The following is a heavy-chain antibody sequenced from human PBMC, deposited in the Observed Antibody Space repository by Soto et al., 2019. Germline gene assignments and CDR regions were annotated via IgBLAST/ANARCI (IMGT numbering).Heavy chain of an antibody. V-gene: IGHV3-9*01. J-gene: IGHJ4*02. Sequence: PGGSLRLSCASSGFTFSSYSMNWVRQAPGKGLEWVSGISWNSGSIGYADSVKGRFTISRDNAKNSLYLQMNSLRAEDTALYYCAKDIYSSRWDALDYWGQGTLVTVSS. CDR3: AKDIYSSRWDALDY. CDR2: ISWNSGSI. CDR1: GFTFSSYS. D-gene: IGHD6-13*01.